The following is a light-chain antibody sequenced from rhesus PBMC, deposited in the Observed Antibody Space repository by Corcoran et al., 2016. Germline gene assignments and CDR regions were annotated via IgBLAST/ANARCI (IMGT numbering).Light chain of an antibody. V-gene: IGKV3-42*03. CDR3: QQYSNWPLT. CDR2: GAS. CDR1: QSVSSS. J-gene: IGKJ4*01. Sequence: EIVLTQSPATLSLSPGERATLSCRASQSVSSSLAWYQQKPEQAPRLLIYGASSRATGIPDRFSGSGSGTDFTLTISSLEPEYFAVYYCQQYSNWPLTFGGGTKVEIK.